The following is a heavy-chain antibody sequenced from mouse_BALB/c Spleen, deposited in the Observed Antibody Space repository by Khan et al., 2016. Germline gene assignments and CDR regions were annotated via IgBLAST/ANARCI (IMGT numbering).Heavy chain of an antibody. CDR2: IRNKANGYTT. CDR1: GFTFTDYY. CDR3: ARDRYGSSYDWYFDV. Sequence: EVELVESGGGLVQPGGSLRLSCATSGFTFTDYYMSWVRQPPGKALEWLGFIRNKANGYTTEYSASVQGRFTISRDNSQSILYLQMNTLRAEDSATEYCARDRYGSSYDWYFDVWGAGTTVTVAS. V-gene: IGHV7-3*02. J-gene: IGHJ1*01. D-gene: IGHD1-1*01.